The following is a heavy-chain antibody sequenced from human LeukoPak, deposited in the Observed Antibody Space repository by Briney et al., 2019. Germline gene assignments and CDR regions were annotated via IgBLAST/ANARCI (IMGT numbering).Heavy chain of an antibody. CDR1: GGSFSGYY. J-gene: IGHJ6*03. D-gene: IGHD6-19*01. CDR2: INHSGST. CDR3: AGPAGYSSGWYGYYYYYYMDV. Sequence: TSETLSLTYAVYGGSFSGYYWSWIRQPPGKGLEWIGEINHSGSTNYNPSLKSRVTISVDTSKNQFSLKLSSVTAADTAVYYCAGPAGYSSGWYGYYYYYYMDVWGKGTTVTVSS. V-gene: IGHV4-34*01.